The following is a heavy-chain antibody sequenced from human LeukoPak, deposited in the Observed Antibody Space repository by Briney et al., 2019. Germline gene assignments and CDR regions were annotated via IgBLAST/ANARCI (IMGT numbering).Heavy chain of an antibody. Sequence: GEFLKISCTGAGYCFTNYWIGWGRPMPGKGLEWMGIVYPGDSDTRYSPSFQGQVTISADKSISTAFLQWSSLKTSDTAMYYCARSSGTYFQGFDYWGQGTLVTVSS. CDR2: VYPGDSDT. D-gene: IGHD1-26*01. CDR3: ARSSGTYFQGFDY. CDR1: GYCFTNYW. V-gene: IGHV5-51*01. J-gene: IGHJ4*02.